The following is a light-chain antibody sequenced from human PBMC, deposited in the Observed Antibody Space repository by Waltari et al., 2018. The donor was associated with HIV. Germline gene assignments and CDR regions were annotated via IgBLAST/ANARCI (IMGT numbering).Light chain of an antibody. CDR2: VVN. V-gene: IGLV2-14*03. CDR3: SSYTNTDILL. Sequence: QSALTQPASVSGSPGQSITISCTGDNTDIGLYNLVSWYRQHPDKAPQLVIYVVNTRPSGVSDRFSGSKSGNTASLTISSLQAEDEADYYCSSYTNTDILLFGGGTKLTVL. J-gene: IGLJ2*01. CDR1: NTDIGLYNL.